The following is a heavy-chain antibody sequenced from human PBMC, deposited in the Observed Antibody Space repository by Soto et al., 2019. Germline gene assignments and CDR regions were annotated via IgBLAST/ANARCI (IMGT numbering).Heavy chain of an antibody. CDR2: SSAYNGNT. V-gene: IGHV1-18*01. CDR1: GYTFTSYG. J-gene: IGHJ6*02. D-gene: IGHD3-3*01. CDR3: AGAEGVVTKYGMDV. Sequence: ASLKVSCKASGYTFTSYGISWVRQAPGQELEGMGWSSAYNGNTNYAQKLQGRVTMTTETSTSTAYMELRSRRSDDTAVYYCAGAEGVVTKYGMDVWGQGTTVTVSS.